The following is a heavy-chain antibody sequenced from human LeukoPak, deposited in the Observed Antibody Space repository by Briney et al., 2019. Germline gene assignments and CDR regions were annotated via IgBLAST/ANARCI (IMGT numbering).Heavy chain of an antibody. CDR2: ISYSGST. CDR3: ARRYSTSYYFDY. CDR1: GGSISSYY. D-gene: IGHD5-12*01. V-gene: IGHV4-59*08. Sequence: PSETLSLTCTVSGGSISSYYWGWIRQPPGKGLEWIGYISYSGSTKYNPSLRSRVTISVDTSKNQFSLKLSSVTAADTALYYCARRYSTSYYFDYWGQGTLVTVSS. J-gene: IGHJ4*02.